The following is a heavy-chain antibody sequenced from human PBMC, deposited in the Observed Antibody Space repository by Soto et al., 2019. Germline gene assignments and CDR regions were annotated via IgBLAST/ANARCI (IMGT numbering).Heavy chain of an antibody. CDR1: GFTFSSYA. CDR3: AKDWGAGTHTYYFDS. J-gene: IGHJ4*02. V-gene: IGHV3-23*01. Sequence: GGSLRLSCAASGFTFSSYAMSWVRQAPGKGLEWVSSISGSGGGSTYCADSVKGRFTISRDNSKNTLYLQMNSLRAEDTAVYYCAKDWGAGTHTYYFDSWGQGTSVTVSS. D-gene: IGHD3-16*01. CDR2: ISGSGGGST.